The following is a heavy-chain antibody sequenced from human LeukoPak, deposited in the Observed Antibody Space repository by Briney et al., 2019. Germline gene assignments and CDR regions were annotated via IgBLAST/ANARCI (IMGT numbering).Heavy chain of an antibody. CDR2: INHSGST. J-gene: IGHJ5*02. D-gene: IGHD2-2*01. CDR3: ARERTSCSGWFDP. V-gene: IGHV4-34*01. CDR1: GGSFSGYY. Sequence: SETLSLTCAVYGGSFSGYYWSWIRQPPGKGLDWIGEINHSGSTNYNPSLKSRVTISVDTSKNQFSLKLSSVTAADTAVYYCARERTSCSGWFDPWGQGTLVTVSS.